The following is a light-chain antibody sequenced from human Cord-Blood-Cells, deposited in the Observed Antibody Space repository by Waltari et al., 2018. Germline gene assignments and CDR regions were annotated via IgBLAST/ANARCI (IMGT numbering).Light chain of an antibody. V-gene: IGKV3-11*01. Sequence: EIVLTQSPATRSLSPGERATLSCRASQSVSSYLAWYQQKPGQAPRLLIYDASNRATGIPARFSGSGSGTDVTLTISSLEPEDFAVYYCQQRSNWPRTFGQGTKVEIK. CDR1: QSVSSY. CDR3: QQRSNWPRT. CDR2: DAS. J-gene: IGKJ1*01.